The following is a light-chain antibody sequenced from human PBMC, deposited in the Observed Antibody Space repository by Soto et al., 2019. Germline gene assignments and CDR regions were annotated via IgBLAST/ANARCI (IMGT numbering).Light chain of an antibody. Sequence: QSALTQPASVSGSPGQSITISCTGTSSDVGGYNYVSWYQQHPGKAPKLMIYDVRNRPSGVSNRFSGSKSDNTASLTISGVLPEDEADYYCSSYTSSSAHVIFGGGTKVTVL. CDR3: SSYTSSSAHVI. CDR2: DVR. CDR1: SSDVGGYNY. J-gene: IGLJ2*01. V-gene: IGLV2-14*01.